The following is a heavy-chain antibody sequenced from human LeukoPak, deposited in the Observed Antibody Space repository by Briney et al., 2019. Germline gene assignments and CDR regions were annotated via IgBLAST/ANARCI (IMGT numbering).Heavy chain of an antibody. V-gene: IGHV3-23*01. CDR1: GFTFSSYA. CDR3: AKGKTVTQFDY. D-gene: IGHD4-17*01. Sequence: GGSLRLSCAASGFTFSSYAMSWVRQAPGKGLEWVSVISGSGGSTYTDSVKGRFTISRDNSKNTLYQQMNSLRAEDTAVYYCAKGKTVTQFDYWGQGTLVTVSS. CDR2: ISGSGGST. J-gene: IGHJ4*02.